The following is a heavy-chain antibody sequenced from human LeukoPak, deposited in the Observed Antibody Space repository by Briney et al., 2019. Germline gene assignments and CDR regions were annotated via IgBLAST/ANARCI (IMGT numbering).Heavy chain of an antibody. D-gene: IGHD1-26*01. Sequence: AGTLTLSCAASGFTFSTYWLSWVRQAPGKGLEWVGNIKQDGSDKYYVDSVKGRFTISRDNAKNSLYLQMNSLRAEDTAVYYCARALVGATPYYYGMDVWGQGTTVTVSS. CDR2: IKQDGSDK. CDR1: GFTFSTYW. V-gene: IGHV3-7*04. CDR3: ARALVGATPYYYGMDV. J-gene: IGHJ6*02.